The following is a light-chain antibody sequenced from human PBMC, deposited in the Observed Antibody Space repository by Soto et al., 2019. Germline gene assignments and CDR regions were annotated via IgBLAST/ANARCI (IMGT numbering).Light chain of an antibody. CDR2: DAS. V-gene: IGKV1-6*01. CDR1: EDITNY. CDR3: LQDYSSPIT. Sequence: AIQLTQSPSSLSASVGDRVTVTCRASEDITNYLAWYQQKVGKAPKLLIYDASTLHSGVPSRFSGSGSGSDFTLTIRGLQPEDFATYYCLQDYSSPITYGQGARLEIK. J-gene: IGKJ5*01.